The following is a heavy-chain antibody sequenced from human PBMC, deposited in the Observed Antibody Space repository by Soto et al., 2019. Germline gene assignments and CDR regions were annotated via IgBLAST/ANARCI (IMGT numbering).Heavy chain of an antibody. J-gene: IGHJ4*02. V-gene: IGHV4-30-2*01. CDR3: ARSPLLGSSSWYYFDY. Sequence: SETLSLTCGVSGGSISSGGYAWSWIRQPPGKGLEWIGYISHGGSTYYNPSLKSRVIISVDRSKNQFSLKLTSVTAADTAVYYCARSPLLGSSSWYYFDYWGQGILVTVSS. CDR2: ISHGGST. D-gene: IGHD6-13*01. CDR1: GGSISSGGYA.